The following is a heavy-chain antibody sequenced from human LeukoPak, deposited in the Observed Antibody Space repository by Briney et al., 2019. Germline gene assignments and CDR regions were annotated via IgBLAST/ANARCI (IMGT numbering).Heavy chain of an antibody. CDR1: GYTFTSYG. CDR3: ARDFNYGSGSYYLT. V-gene: IGHV1-18*01. D-gene: IGHD3-10*01. CDR2: ISAYNGNT. Sequence: GASVKVSCKASGYTFTSYGISWVRQAPGQGLEWMGWISAYNGNTNYALKLQGRVTMTTDTSTSTAYMELRSLRSDDTAVYYCARDFNYGSGSYYLTWGQGTLVTVSS. J-gene: IGHJ5*02.